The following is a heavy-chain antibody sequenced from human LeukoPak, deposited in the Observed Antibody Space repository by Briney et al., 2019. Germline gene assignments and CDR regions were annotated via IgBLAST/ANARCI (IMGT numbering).Heavy chain of an antibody. Sequence: ASVKVSCKASGYTFTGYYMHWVRQAPGQGLEWMGWINPNSGDTNYAQKFQGRVTMTRDTSISTAYMELSRLRSDDTAVYYCARYIEYYDFWSGSDAWFDPWGQGTLVTVSS. CDR3: ARYIEYYDFWSGSDAWFDP. D-gene: IGHD3-3*01. V-gene: IGHV1-2*02. CDR1: GYTFTGYY. J-gene: IGHJ5*02. CDR2: INPNSGDT.